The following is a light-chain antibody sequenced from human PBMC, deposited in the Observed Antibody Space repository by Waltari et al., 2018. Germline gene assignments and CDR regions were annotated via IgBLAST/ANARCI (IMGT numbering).Light chain of an antibody. V-gene: IGKV1D-12*01. CDR1: QDVARW. CDR3: QQANSFPPT. J-gene: IGKJ3*01. CDR2: AAS. Sequence: DIQMTQSPSSVSASVGDRVTLTCRASQDVARWLAWYQQKPGKAPNLLIYAASSLHRGVPSRFSGSGSGTDFTLTISSLQPDDFATYYCQQANSFPPTFGPGTTVDIK.